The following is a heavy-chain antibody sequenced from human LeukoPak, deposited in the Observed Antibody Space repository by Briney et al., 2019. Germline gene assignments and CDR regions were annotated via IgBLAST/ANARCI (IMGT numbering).Heavy chain of an antibody. CDR3: ARERSRGYSYVHFDY. D-gene: IGHD5-18*01. CDR2: FYYSGGL. CDR1: GGSISSSSYS. V-gene: IGHV4-39*07. J-gene: IGHJ4*02. Sequence: SETLSLTCTVSGGSISSSSYSWGWIRQPPGKGLEWIGSFYYSGGLYYNPSLKSRVTILVDTSKNQFSLDLSSVTAADTAVYYCARERSRGYSYVHFDYWGQATLVTVSS.